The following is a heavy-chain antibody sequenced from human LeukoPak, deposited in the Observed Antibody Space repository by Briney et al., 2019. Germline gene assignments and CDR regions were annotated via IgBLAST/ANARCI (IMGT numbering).Heavy chain of an antibody. V-gene: IGHV3-23*01. J-gene: IGHJ4*02. CDR1: GFTFSSYA. D-gene: IGHD3-3*01. Sequence: GGSLRLSCAASGFTFSSYAMSWVRQAPGKGLEWVSAISGSGGSTYYADSVKGRFTISRDNSKNTLYLQMNSLRAEDTAVYYCPKGSGDFWRGYYAYWGQGNLVTVSS. CDR3: PKGSGDFWRGYYAY. CDR2: ISGSGGST.